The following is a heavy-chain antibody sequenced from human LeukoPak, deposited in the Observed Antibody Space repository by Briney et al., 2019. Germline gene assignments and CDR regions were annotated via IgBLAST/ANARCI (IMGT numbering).Heavy chain of an antibody. D-gene: IGHD1-26*01. CDR1: GYTFTSYG. Sequence: ASVKVSCKASGYTFTSYGINWVRQAPGQGLEWMGWISAYNGNTNYAQKFQGRVTMTRDTSISTAYMELSRLRSDDTAVYYCARGVSGSYYYYYMDVWGKGTTVTVSS. J-gene: IGHJ6*03. V-gene: IGHV1-18*01. CDR2: ISAYNGNT. CDR3: ARGVSGSYYYYYMDV.